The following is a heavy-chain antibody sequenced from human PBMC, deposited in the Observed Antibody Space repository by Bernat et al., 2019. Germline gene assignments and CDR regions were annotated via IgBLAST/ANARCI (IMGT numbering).Heavy chain of an antibody. CDR1: GFTFSSYS. CDR2: ISSSSSYI. D-gene: IGHD4-17*01. J-gene: IGHJ3*02. V-gene: IGHV3-21*01. CDR3: ARGSYAARAFDI. Sequence: EVQLVESGGGLVKPGGSLRLSCAASGFTFSSYSMNWVRQAPGKGLEWVSSISSSSSYIYYADSVTGRFTISRDNAKNSLYLQMNSLRAEDTAVYYCARGSYAARAFDIWGQGTMVTVSS.